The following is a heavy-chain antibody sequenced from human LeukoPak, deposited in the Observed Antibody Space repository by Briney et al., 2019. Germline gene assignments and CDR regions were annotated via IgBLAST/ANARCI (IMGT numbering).Heavy chain of an antibody. Sequence: ASETLSLTCTVSGDSTSSDRYYGGWVRQPPGKGLEWIGNIYYSGSTYYNPSLKSRVTMSVDTSKNQFFLKLNSVTAADTAVYYCARGRPYSGGYHLDYWGQGTLVTVSA. CDR3: ARGRPYSGGYHLDY. CDR1: GDSTSSDRYY. V-gene: IGHV4-39*02. J-gene: IGHJ4*02. D-gene: IGHD1-26*01. CDR2: IYYSGST.